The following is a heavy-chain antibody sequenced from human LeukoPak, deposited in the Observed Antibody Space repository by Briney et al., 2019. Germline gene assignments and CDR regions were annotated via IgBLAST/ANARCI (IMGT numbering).Heavy chain of an antibody. CDR3: AKGRSGYSNTFYYFDY. V-gene: IGHV3-23*01. CDR2: ISGSGGST. D-gene: IGHD3-22*01. Sequence: GGSLRLSCAASGFTFSSYGMSWVRQAPGKGREWVSAISGSGGSTYYADSVKGRFTISRDNSKNTLYLQMNSLRAEDTAVYYCAKGRSGYSNTFYYFDYWGQGTLVTVSS. J-gene: IGHJ4*02. CDR1: GFTFSSYG.